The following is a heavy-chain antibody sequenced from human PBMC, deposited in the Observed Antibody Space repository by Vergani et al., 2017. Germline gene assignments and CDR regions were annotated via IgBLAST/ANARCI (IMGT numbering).Heavy chain of an antibody. J-gene: IGHJ4*02. CDR2: IYYSGST. D-gene: IGHD6-13*01. Sequence: QLQLQESGPGLVKPSETLSLTCTVSGGSISSSSYYWGWIRQPPGKGLEWIGSIYYSGSTYYNPSLKSRVTISVDTSKNQFSLKLSSVNAADTAVYYCARIIAAAGFIDYWGQGTLVTVSS. CDR3: ARIIAAAGFIDY. CDR1: GGSISSSSYY. V-gene: IGHV4-39*01.